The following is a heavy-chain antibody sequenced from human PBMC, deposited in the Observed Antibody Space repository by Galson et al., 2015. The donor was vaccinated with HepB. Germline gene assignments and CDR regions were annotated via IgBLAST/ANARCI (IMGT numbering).Heavy chain of an antibody. CDR3: ARGDGQYYYYGMDV. J-gene: IGHJ6*02. CDR1: GFTFSSYA. CDR2: ISYDGSNK. V-gene: IGHV3-30-3*01. Sequence: SLRLSCAASGFTFSSYAMHWVRQAPGKGLEWVAVISYDGSNKYYADSVKGRFIISRDNSKNTLYLQMNSLRTEDTAVYYCARGDGQYYYYGMDVWGQGTTVTVSS. D-gene: IGHD4-11*01.